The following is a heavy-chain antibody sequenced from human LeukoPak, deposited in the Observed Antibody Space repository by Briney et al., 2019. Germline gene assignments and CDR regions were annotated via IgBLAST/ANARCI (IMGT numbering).Heavy chain of an antibody. J-gene: IGHJ4*02. V-gene: IGHV3-23*01. CDR2: ISGSGGST. D-gene: IGHD6-13*01. Sequence: PGGSLRLSCAASGFTFSSYAMSWVRQAPGKGLEWVSAISGSGGSTYYADSVKGRFTISRDNSKNTLYLQMNSLRAEDTAVYYCAKDRVSTGYSSSWTHFDYWGQGTLVTVSS. CDR1: GFTFSSYA. CDR3: AKDRVSTGYSSSWTHFDY.